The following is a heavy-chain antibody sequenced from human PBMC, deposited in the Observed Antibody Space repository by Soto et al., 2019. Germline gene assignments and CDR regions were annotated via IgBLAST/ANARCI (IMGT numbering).Heavy chain of an antibody. Sequence: ASVKVSCKASGDTFTSYAMHWVRQAPGQRLEWMGWINAGNGNTKYSQKFQGRVTITRDTSASTAYMELSSLRSEDTAVYYCARDLYSSGPFDPWGQGTLVTVSS. V-gene: IGHV1-3*01. J-gene: IGHJ5*02. CDR1: GDTFTSYA. CDR3: ARDLYSSGPFDP. CDR2: INAGNGNT. D-gene: IGHD6-19*01.